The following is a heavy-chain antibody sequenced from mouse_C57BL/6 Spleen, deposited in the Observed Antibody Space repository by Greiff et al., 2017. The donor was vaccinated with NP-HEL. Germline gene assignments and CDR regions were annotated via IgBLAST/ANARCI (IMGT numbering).Heavy chain of an antibody. J-gene: IGHJ2*01. CDR3: ARSGNYFDC. D-gene: IGHD2-14*01. Sequence: EVHLVESGGGLVKPGGSLKLSCAASGFTFSDYGMHWVRQAPEKGLEWVAYISSGSSTIYYADTVKGRFTISRDNAKNTLFLQMTSLRSEDTAMYYCARSGNYFDCWGQGTTLTVSS. V-gene: IGHV5-17*01. CDR1: GFTFSDYG. CDR2: ISSGSSTI.